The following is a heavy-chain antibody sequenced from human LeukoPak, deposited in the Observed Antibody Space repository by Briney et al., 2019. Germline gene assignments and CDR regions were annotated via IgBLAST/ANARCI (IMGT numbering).Heavy chain of an antibody. D-gene: IGHD6-19*01. V-gene: IGHV1-2*02. CDR2: INPNSGGT. CDR1: GYTFTGYY. J-gene: IGHJ4*02. CDR3: ARREQWLVGDDY. Sequence: ASVKVSCKASGYTFTGYYMHWVRQAPGQGLEWMGWINPNSGGTNYAQKLQGRVAMTTDTSTSTAYMELRSLRSDDTAVYYCARREQWLVGDDYGGQGTLVTVSS.